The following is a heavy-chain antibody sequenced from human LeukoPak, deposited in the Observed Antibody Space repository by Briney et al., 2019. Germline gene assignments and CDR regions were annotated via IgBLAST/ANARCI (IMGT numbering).Heavy chain of an antibody. CDR2: IGTAGDT. D-gene: IGHD2-15*01. CDR1: GFTFSSYD. J-gene: IGHJ6*02. CDR3: ARSSGRFDYYYYYGMDV. V-gene: IGHV3-13*04. Sequence: PGGSLRLSCAASGFTFSSYDMHWVRQATGKGLEWVSAIGTAGDTYYPGSVKGRFTISRENAKNSLYLQMNSLRAGDTAVYYCARSSGRFDYYYYYGMDVWGQGTRSPSP.